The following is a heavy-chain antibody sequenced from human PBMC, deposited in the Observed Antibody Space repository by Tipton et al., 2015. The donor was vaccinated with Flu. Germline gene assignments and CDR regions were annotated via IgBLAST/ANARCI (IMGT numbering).Heavy chain of an antibody. Sequence: GLVKPSETLSLTCTVSGGSVNNGNFYWSWIRQPSGKGLEWIGYIYYSGSTNYNPSLKSRVTMSVDTSKNQFSVKLSSVTAADTAVYYCARDRVDSSGFIDYWGQGTLVTVSS. D-gene: IGHD3-22*01. J-gene: IGHJ4*02. CDR3: ARDRVDSSGFIDY. CDR2: IYYSGST. CDR1: GGSVNNGNFY. V-gene: IGHV4-61*01.